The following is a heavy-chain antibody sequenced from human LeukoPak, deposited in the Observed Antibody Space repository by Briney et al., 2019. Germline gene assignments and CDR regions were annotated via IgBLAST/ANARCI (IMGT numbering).Heavy chain of an antibody. CDR3: ARTLRVIAAAGLYYYYYMDV. D-gene: IGHD6-13*01. CDR2: IYTSGST. V-gene: IGHV4-4*07. CDR1: GGSISSYY. J-gene: IGHJ6*03. Sequence: SETLSLTCTVSGGSISSYYWSLIRQPAGKGLEWIGRIYTSGSTNYNPSLKSRVTMSVDTSKNQFSLKLSPVTAADTAVYYCARTLRVIAAAGLYYYYYMDVWGKGTTVTVSS.